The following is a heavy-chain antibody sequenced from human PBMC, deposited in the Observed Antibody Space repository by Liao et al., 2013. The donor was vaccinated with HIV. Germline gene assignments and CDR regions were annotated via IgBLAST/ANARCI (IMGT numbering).Heavy chain of an antibody. J-gene: IGHJ3*01. D-gene: IGHD3-22*01. CDR2: IYYTGST. CDR3: ARVPHYDGSGYPLDL. V-gene: IGHV4-59*12. Sequence: QVQLQESGPGLVKPSETLSLTCTVSGGSISSYYWAWIRQPPGKGLEWIGYIYYTGSTNYNPSLKSRVTISADRSRNQFSLKLRSVTAADTAVYYCARVPHYDGSGYPLDLWGQGTVVTVSS. CDR1: GGSISSYY.